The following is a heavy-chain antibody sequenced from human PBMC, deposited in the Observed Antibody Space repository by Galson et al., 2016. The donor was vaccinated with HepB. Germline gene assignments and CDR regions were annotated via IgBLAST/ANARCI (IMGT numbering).Heavy chain of an antibody. CDR1: GYGFTSYW. D-gene: IGHD1-26*01. J-gene: IGHJ4*02. CDR3: ARPDDSGSYHSPFDS. Sequence: QSGAEVKKPGESLTISCKTSGYGFTSYWIGWVRQMPGKGLEWMGVIYPGDSDTRYSPSFQGQVTISADKSITTAYLQWSSLKASDTAMYYCARPDDSGSYHSPFDSWGQGTLVTVSS. CDR2: IYPGDSDT. V-gene: IGHV5-51*01.